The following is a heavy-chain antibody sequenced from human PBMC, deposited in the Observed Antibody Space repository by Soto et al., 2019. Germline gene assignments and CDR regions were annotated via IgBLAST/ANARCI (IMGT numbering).Heavy chain of an antibody. CDR2: INHSGST. J-gene: IGHJ4*02. CDR1: GGSFSDYY. D-gene: IGHD4-17*01. CDR3: ARRRDYGGNPSDY. Sequence: SDTLSLTCAVYGGSFSDYYWSWIRQTPGKGLEWIGEINHSGSTNYNPSLKSRVTISVDTSKNQFSLKLSSVTAADTAVYYRARRRDYGGNPSDYWGQGTLVTVSS. V-gene: IGHV4-34*01.